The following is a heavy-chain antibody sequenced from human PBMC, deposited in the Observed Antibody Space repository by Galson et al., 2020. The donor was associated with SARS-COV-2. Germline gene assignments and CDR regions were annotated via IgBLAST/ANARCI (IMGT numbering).Heavy chain of an antibody. D-gene: IGHD5-12*01. CDR1: GCTFNNYA. CDR3: ARETRGRILDY. CDR2: ISRNGGSP. Sequence: GEALKISCEAPGCTFNNYAMHWVRQAPGTGLESVSAISRNGGSPYYAHSVKGRFTISRDNSKNTLYLQMDSLRVEDMAVFYCARETRGRILDYWGQGTMVTVAS. V-gene: IGHV3-64*01. J-gene: IGHJ4*02.